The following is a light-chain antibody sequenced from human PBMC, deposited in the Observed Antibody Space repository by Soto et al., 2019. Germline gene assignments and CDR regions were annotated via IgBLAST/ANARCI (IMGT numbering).Light chain of an antibody. CDR1: RTVFTGSNNKNY. V-gene: IGKV4-1*01. CDR2: WAT. CDR3: HQYFTVPS. Sequence: DIVMTQSPASLTVSLGERATINCKASRTVFTGSNNKNYLAWYQHKPGQAPRLLMYWATARESGVPDRFRGSGFGTDFTLTITSVQAEDVAVYYCHQYFTVPSFGGGTKVAI. J-gene: IGKJ4*01.